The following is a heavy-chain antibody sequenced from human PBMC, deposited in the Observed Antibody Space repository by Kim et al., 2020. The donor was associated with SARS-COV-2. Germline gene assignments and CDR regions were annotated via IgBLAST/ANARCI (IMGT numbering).Heavy chain of an antibody. Sequence: VKGRFTISRDNSKNTLYRQMNSLRAEDTAVYYCARGYSSSWPYYYYYGMDVWGQGTTVTVSS. D-gene: IGHD6-13*01. J-gene: IGHJ6*02. CDR3: ARGYSSSWPYYYYYGMDV. V-gene: IGHV3-30*07.